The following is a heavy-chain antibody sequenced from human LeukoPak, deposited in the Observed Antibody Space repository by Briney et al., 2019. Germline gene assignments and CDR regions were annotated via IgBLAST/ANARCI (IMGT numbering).Heavy chain of an antibody. CDR3: ARQFPPWSTSGEGYYDSSGD. CDR2: THYSGTT. J-gene: IGHJ4*02. D-gene: IGHD3-22*01. CDR1: GDSISGFY. V-gene: IGHV4-59*08. Sequence: SETLSLTCSVSGDSISGFYWNWIRQSPEKGLEWIAVTHYSGTTNYNPSLKSRVTISIDTSRQQFFLKLSSVTAADTAVYYCARQFPPWSTSGEGYYDSSGDWGQGTLVTVSS.